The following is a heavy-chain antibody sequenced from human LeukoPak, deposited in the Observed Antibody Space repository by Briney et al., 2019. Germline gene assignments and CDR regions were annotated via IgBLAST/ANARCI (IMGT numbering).Heavy chain of an antibody. CDR1: APSVTTSSFY. V-gene: IGHV4-39*07. D-gene: IGHD6-19*01. CDR2: IYYSGIT. CDR3: RKSGPVAGRPDAFDI. J-gene: IGHJ3*02. Sequence: SPTLSLTCALYAPSVTTSSFYSAWIRQPPGKGLECIGTIYYSGITYYHSSLKIRVTISVDTSKSQFSPKLNSVTAADTAVYFCRKSGPVAGRPDAFDIWGKGTMVTVSS.